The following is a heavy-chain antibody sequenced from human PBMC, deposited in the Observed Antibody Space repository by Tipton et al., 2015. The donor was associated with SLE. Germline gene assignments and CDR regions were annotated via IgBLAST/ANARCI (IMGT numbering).Heavy chain of an antibody. J-gene: IGHJ4*02. D-gene: IGHD3/OR15-3a*01. CDR3: ARVLDSAVLDY. CDR2: IYHSGST. Sequence: TLSLTCAVSGYSISSGYYWGWIRQPPGKGLEWIGSIYHSGSTYYSPSLKSRVTISVDTSKNQFSLKLSSVTAADTAVYYCARVLDSAVLDYWGQGTLVTVSS. CDR1: GYSISSGYY. V-gene: IGHV4-38-2*01.